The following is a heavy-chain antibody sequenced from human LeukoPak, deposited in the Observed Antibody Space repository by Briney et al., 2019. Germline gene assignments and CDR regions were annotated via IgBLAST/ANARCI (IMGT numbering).Heavy chain of an antibody. CDR3: AKDLYDSYGDY. CDR1: GFTFSSYA. D-gene: IGHD5-18*01. CDR2: ISGGGGTT. Sequence: PGESLRLSCAASGFTFSSYAMSWVRQAPGKRLEWVSAISGGGGTTYYADSVKGRFTISRDNSKNTLFLQMNSLRAEDTAVYYCAKDLYDSYGDYWGQGTLVTVSS. V-gene: IGHV3-23*01. J-gene: IGHJ4*02.